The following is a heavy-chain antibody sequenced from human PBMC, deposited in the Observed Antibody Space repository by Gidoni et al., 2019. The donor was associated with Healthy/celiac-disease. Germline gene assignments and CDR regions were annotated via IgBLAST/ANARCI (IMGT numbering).Heavy chain of an antibody. D-gene: IGHD3-3*01. Sequence: QVQLVQSGAEVKKPGSSVQVSCKASGGTFSSYAISWVRQAPGQGLEWMGVILPIFGKANYAQKFQGRVTITADESTSTAYMELSSLRSEDTAVYYCARVIGGYDFWSGYGMDVWGQGTTVTVSS. CDR3: ARVIGGYDFWSGYGMDV. V-gene: IGHV1-69*01. CDR1: GGTFSSYA. CDR2: ILPIFGKA. J-gene: IGHJ6*02.